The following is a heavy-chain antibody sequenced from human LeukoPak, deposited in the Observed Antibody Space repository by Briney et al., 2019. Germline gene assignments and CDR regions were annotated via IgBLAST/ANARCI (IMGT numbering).Heavy chain of an antibody. CDR2: IKQDGTEK. V-gene: IGHV3-7*01. Sequence: GGSLRPSCAASGFSFTTYWMGWVRQAPGKGLEWVANIKQDGTEKYYVDSVKGRFTISRDNAKNSLYLQMNSLRVEDTAVYYCAKLAKYFYGSETYYFFEHWGQGTPVTASS. J-gene: IGHJ4*02. CDR1: GFSFTTYW. D-gene: IGHD3-10*01. CDR3: AKLAKYFYGSETYYFFEH.